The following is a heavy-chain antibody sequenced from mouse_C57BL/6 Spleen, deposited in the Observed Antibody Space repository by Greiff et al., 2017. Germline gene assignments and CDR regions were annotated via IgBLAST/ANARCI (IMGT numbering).Heavy chain of an antibody. D-gene: IGHD1-1*01. V-gene: IGHV6-6*01. CDR2: IRNKANNHAT. Sequence: EVKVEESGGGLVQPGGSMKLSCAASGFTFSDAWMDWVRQSPEKGLEWVAEIRNKANNHATYYAESVKGRFTISRDDSKSSVYLQMNSLRAEDTGIYYFTTRFDYYGSSYGYWGQGTTLTVSS. CDR3: TTRFDYYGSSYGY. CDR1: GFTFSDAW. J-gene: IGHJ2*01.